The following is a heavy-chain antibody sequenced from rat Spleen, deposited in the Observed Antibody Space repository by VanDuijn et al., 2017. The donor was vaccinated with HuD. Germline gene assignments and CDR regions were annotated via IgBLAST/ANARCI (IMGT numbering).Heavy chain of an antibody. V-gene: IGHV5-29*01. CDR1: GFTFSDCF. D-gene: IGHD1-5*01. Sequence: EVQLVESDGGFVQPGKSLELSCAASGFTFSDCFMAWVRQAPTTGLEWVATISNDGGRTYYRDSVKGRFTISRDYAKSTLYLQMDSLRSEDTATYYCTRSGGYNYYFDYWGQGVMVTVSS. CDR3: TRSGGYNYYFDY. J-gene: IGHJ2*01. CDR2: ISNDGGRT.